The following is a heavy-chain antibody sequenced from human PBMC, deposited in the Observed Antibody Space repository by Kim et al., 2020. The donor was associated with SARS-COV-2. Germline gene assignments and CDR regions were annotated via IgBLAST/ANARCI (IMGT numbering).Heavy chain of an antibody. D-gene: IGHD3-10*01. V-gene: IGHV4-34*01. Sequence: SETLSLTCAVYGGSFSGYYWSWIRQPPGKGLEWIGEINHSGSTNYNPSLKSRVTISVDTSKNQFSLKLSSVTAADTAVYYCARGYYYGSGSYYYYYYGMDVWGQGITVTVSS. CDR1: GGSFSGYY. CDR3: ARGYYYGSGSYYYYYYGMDV. CDR2: INHSGST. J-gene: IGHJ6*02.